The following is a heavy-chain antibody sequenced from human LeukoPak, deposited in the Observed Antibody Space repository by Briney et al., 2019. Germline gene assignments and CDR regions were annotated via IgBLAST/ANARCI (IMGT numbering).Heavy chain of an antibody. CDR3: AAGVLRFLEWLSPFDY. Sequence: ASVKVSCKASGYTFTSYGISWVRQAPGQGLEWMGWISAYNGNTNYAQKLQGRVTMTTDTSTSTAYMELRSLGSDDTAVYYCAAGVLRFLEWLSPFDYWGQGTLVTVSS. J-gene: IGHJ4*02. V-gene: IGHV1-18*01. CDR1: GYTFTSYG. CDR2: ISAYNGNT. D-gene: IGHD3-3*01.